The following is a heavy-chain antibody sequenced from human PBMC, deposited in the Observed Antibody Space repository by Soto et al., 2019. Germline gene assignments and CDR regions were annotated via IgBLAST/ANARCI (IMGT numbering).Heavy chain of an antibody. Sequence: QVQLVESGGGVVQPGRSLRLSCAASGFTFRSYAMEWVRQAPGKGLEWVAVISYDGTNKYYADSVKGRFTISRDNSKNTLSLQMNSLGAEDTAVYYCARGDSNSWSDYWGQGTLVTVSS. J-gene: IGHJ4*02. D-gene: IGHD6-13*01. CDR2: ISYDGTNK. V-gene: IGHV3-30*01. CDR3: ARGDSNSWSDY. CDR1: GFTFRSYA.